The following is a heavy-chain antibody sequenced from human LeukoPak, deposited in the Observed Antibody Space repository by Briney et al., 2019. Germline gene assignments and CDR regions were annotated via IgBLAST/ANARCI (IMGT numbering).Heavy chain of an antibody. D-gene: IGHD4-17*01. CDR3: ARRTDYGDYGYYFDY. J-gene: IGHJ4*02. CDR2: IYPGDSDT. V-gene: IGHV5-51*01. CDR1: GYSFTSYW. Sequence: GESLKISCKGSGYSFTSYWIGWVRQMPGKGLEWMGIIYPGDSDTRYSPSFQGQVTISADKSISTAYLQWSSLKASDTAMYYCARRTDYGDYGYYFDYWGQGTLVTVSS.